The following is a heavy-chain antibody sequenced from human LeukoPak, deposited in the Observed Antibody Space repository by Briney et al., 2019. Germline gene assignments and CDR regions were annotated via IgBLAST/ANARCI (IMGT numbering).Heavy chain of an antibody. CDR1: GFIFSIHP. Sequence: GGSLRLSCAASGFIFSIHPMSWVRLAPGRGLEWVSIISDSGGSTYYTESVRGRFTISRDNSLSTLSLQMKSLRVEDTALYYCARGYCSGGSCTWGLFDSWGQGTLVTVSS. CDR3: ARGYCSGGSCTWGLFDS. D-gene: IGHD2-15*01. CDR2: ISDSGGST. J-gene: IGHJ4*02. V-gene: IGHV3-23*01.